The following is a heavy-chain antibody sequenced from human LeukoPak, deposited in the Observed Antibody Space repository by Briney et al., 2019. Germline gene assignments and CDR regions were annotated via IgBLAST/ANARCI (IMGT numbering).Heavy chain of an antibody. J-gene: IGHJ4*02. CDR3: ARCWSYDRGYCDY. CDR1: GDTFTSYG. CDR2: ISAYNGAT. V-gene: IGHV1-18*01. Sequence: GASVRVSCKASGDTFTSYGFTWVRHAPGQGLEWMGWISAYNGATDYAQKLQGRVTMTTDTSPTTASMELRSLRSDDTAVYYCARCWSYDRGYCDYWGQGTLVTVSS. D-gene: IGHD5-12*01.